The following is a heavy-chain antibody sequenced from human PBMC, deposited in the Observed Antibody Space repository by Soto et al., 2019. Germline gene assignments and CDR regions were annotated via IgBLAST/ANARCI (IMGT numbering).Heavy chain of an antibody. J-gene: IGHJ4*01. CDR2: ISSYNGDR. V-gene: IGHV1-18*04. Sequence: GASVKVYCKASGYTFTSNGITWVRQAPGQGLEWMGWISSYNGDRKYAQRLQGRVTMTTDTSTNTVYKELRSLRSDDTAVYYCARLRIAAAGTSYYFDYWGHGTLVAVSS. CDR3: ARLRIAAAGTSYYFDY. D-gene: IGHD6-13*01. CDR1: GYTFTSNG.